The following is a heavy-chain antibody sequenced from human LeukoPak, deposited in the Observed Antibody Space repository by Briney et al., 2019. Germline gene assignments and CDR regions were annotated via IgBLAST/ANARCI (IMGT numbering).Heavy chain of an antibody. J-gene: IGHJ4*02. CDR2: IYHSGST. D-gene: IGHD5-18*01. CDR3: ARDLADTAMVIAQPNDDY. Sequence: PSETLSLTCAVSGGSIKSNNWWSWVRQPPGKGLEWIGEIYHSGSTNYNPSLKSRVTISVDKSKNQFSLKLSSVTAADTAVYYCARDLADTAMVIAQPNDDYWGQGTLVTVSS. CDR1: GGSIKSNNW. V-gene: IGHV4-4*02.